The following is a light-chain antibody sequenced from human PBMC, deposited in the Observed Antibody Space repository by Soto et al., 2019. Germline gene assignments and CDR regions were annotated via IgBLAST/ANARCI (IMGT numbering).Light chain of an antibody. CDR1: QSISSY. J-gene: IGKJ3*01. Sequence: DIQMTQYPSSLSASVEDRVTITCRASQSISSYLNWYQQKPGKAPKLLIYAASSLQSGVPSRFSGSGSGTDFTLTISSLQPEDFATYYCQQSYSTPFTFGPRTKVDI. CDR3: QQSYSTPFT. V-gene: IGKV1-39*01. CDR2: AAS.